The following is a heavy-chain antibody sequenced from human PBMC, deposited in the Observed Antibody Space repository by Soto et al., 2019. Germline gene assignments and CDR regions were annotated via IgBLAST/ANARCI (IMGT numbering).Heavy chain of an antibody. CDR2: ISTGGDYT. CDR3: ARGVSSNWAVSPPPDS. J-gene: IGHJ4*02. CDR1: GFTFNTYA. Sequence: GGSLRLSCAASGFTFNTYAMSWVRQAPGKGLEWVSSISTGGDYTYYADSVKGRFTISRDNSNNTLYLQMSSLRAEDVALYYCARGVSSNWAVSPPPDSWGQGTLVTVSS. D-gene: IGHD6-13*01. V-gene: IGHV3-23*01.